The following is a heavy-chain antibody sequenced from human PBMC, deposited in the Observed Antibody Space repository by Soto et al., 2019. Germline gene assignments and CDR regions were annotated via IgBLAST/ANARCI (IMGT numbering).Heavy chain of an antibody. D-gene: IGHD6-13*01. CDR3: ARDYIAAAPPTMDV. CDR1: GFTFSSYN. Sequence: PGGSLRLSCAASGFTFSSYNMNWVRQAPGKGLEWVSSISSSSSYIYYADSVKGRFTISRDNAKNSLYLQMNSLRAEDTAVYYCARDYIAAAPPTMDVWGQGTTVTVSS. J-gene: IGHJ6*02. CDR2: ISSSSSYI. V-gene: IGHV3-21*01.